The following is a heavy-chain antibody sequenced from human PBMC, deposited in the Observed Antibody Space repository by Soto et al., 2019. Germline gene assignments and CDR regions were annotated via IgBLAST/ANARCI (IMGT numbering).Heavy chain of an antibody. J-gene: IGHJ4*02. CDR1: GDSISSYY. CDR3: APRSMAVVPEY. V-gene: IGHV4-59*01. CDR2: LYYGRSA. Sequence: QVQLQESGPGLVKPSETLSLTCAVSGDSISSYYCLWIRQPPGKGLGSIVYLYYGRSANYNPSLNRRVSLPVDTSTNQCSLTLSSMTAADTAVYYCAPRSMAVVPEYWGQGTLVTVSS. D-gene: IGHD3-22*01.